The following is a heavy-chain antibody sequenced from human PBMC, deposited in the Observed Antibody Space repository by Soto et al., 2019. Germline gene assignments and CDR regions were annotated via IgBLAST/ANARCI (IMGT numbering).Heavy chain of an antibody. CDR1: GGSMSSHY. D-gene: IGHD3-16*01. CDR2: ISYSGST. CDR3: ARADPDASVGY. Sequence: KLSETLSLTCTVSGGSMSSHYWTWLRQPPGKGLEWIGYISYSGSTYYNPSLKSRVTISADTSRNQFSLKLSSVIAADTAVYYCARADPDASVGYWGQGTLVTVLL. V-gene: IGHV4-59*11. J-gene: IGHJ4*02.